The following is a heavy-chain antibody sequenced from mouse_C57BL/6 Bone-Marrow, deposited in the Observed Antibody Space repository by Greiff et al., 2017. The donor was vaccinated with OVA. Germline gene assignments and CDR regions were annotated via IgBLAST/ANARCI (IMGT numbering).Heavy chain of an antibody. Sequence: HVHVKPPWAELVRPGSSVKLSCKASGYTFTSYWMHWVKQRPIQGLEWIGNIDPSDSETHYNQKFKDKATLTVDKSSSTAYMQLSSLTSEDSAVYYCARVYYDLFDYWGQGTTLTVSS. J-gene: IGHJ2*01. V-gene: IGHV1-52*01. CDR3: ARVYYDLFDY. D-gene: IGHD2-4*01. CDR1: GYTFTSYW. CDR2: IDPSDSET.